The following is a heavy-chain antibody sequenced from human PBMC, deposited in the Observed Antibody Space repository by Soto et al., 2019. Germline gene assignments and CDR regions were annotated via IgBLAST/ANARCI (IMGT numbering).Heavy chain of an antibody. J-gene: IGHJ6*02. V-gene: IGHV3-74*01. CDR3: ARAGGSCSGGSCTHSYVYGMDV. CDR2: INSDGSDT. D-gene: IGHD2-15*01. Sequence: EVQLEESGGGLVQPGGSLRVSCAASGFTFSRFWMHWVRQAPGMGLVWVSRINSDGSDTNYADSVKGRFTISRDNAKNTLYLQMSSLRAEDTAVYYCARAGGSCSGGSCTHSYVYGMDVWGQGTTVTVSS. CDR1: GFTFSRFW.